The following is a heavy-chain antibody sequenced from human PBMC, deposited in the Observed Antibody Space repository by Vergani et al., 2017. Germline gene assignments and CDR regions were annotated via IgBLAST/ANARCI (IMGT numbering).Heavy chain of an antibody. D-gene: IGHD6-19*01. J-gene: IGHJ4*02. CDR2: IYYSGST. V-gene: IGHV4-39*01. CDR1: GGSISSSSYY. Sequence: QLQLQESGPGLVKPSETLSLTCTVSGGSISSSSYYWGWIRQPPGKGLEWIGSIYYSGSTYYNPSLKSRVTISVDTSKNHFSLKLSSVTAADTAVYYCARRRADSSGWYSFFDYWGQGTLVTVSS. CDR3: ARRRADSSGWYSFFDY.